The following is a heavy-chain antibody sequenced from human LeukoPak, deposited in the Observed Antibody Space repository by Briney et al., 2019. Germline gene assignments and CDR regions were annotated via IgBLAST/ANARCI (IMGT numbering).Heavy chain of an antibody. Sequence: AGGSLRLSCAASVFTFSSYSMNWVRQAPWKGLEWVSSISSSSSYIYYAGSVKGRFTISRDNAKNSLYLQMNSLRAEDTAVYYCASSIFGVVPVGAFDIWGRGTMVTVSS. J-gene: IGHJ3*02. CDR2: ISSSSSYI. V-gene: IGHV3-21*01. CDR3: ASSIFGVVPVGAFDI. CDR1: VFTFSSYS. D-gene: IGHD3-3*01.